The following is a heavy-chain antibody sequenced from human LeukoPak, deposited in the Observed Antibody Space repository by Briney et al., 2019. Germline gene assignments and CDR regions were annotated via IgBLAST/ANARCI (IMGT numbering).Heavy chain of an antibody. V-gene: IGHV3-30-3*01. D-gene: IGHD1-7*01. CDR2: ISYDGSNK. Sequence: PGGSLRLSCAASGFTFSSYAMHWVRRAPGKGLEWVAVISYDGSNKYYADSVKGRFTISRDNSKNTLYLQMNSLRAEDTAVYYCARDGLELRAFDIWGQGTMVTASS. CDR1: GFTFSSYA. J-gene: IGHJ3*02. CDR3: ARDGLELRAFDI.